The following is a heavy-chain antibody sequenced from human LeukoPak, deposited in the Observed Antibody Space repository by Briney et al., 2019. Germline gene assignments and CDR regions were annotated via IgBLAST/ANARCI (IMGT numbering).Heavy chain of an antibody. Sequence: GGSLRLSCTTSGISFGDYAMTWVRQAPGKGLEWVGFIRSKAYGATIEYAASVKGRFTISRDDSKSIAYLQMNSLKTEDTAVYYCTRGRSYFEYWGQGTLVAVSS. V-gene: IGHV3-49*04. CDR2: IRSKAYGATI. J-gene: IGHJ4*02. CDR1: GISFGDYA. CDR3: TRGRSYFEY.